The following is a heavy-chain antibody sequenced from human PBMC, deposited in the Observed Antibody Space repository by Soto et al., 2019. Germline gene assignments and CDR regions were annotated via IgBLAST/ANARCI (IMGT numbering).Heavy chain of an antibody. V-gene: IGHV4-39*01. D-gene: IGHD2-21*02. J-gene: IGHJ5*02. CDR2: IYYSGST. CDR1: GGSISSSSYF. Sequence: QLQLQESGPGLVKPSETLSLTCSVSGGSISSSSYFWGWIRQPPGKGLEWIGSIYYSGSTYYNPSLKXRFPXSXYTSKNQFSLKLSSVTAADTAVYYCARHPSDFWFDPWGQGTLVTVSS. CDR3: ARHPSDFWFDP.